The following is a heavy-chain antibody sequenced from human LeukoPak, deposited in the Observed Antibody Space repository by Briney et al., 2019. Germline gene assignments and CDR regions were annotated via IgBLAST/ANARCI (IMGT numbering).Heavy chain of an antibody. CDR1: GGSISSYY. D-gene: IGHD5-18*01. V-gene: IGHV4-59*08. CDR2: IYYSGST. J-gene: IGHJ4*02. Sequence: SETLSLTCTVPGGSISSYYWSWIRQPPGKGLEWIGYIYYSGSTNYNPSLKSRATISVDTSKNQFSLKLSSVTAADTAVYYCARVDTAMSTFFHFDYWGQGTLVTVSS. CDR3: ARVDTAMSTFFHFDY.